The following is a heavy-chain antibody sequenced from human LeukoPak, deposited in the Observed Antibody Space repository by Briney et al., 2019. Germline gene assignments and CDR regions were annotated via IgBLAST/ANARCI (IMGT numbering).Heavy chain of an antibody. CDR1: GYTFTSYD. CDR3: ARVGRRLVGIPLDY. V-gene: IGHV1-8*01. J-gene: IGHJ4*02. Sequence: ASVKVSCKASGYTFTSYDINWVRQATGQGLEWMGWMNPNSGNTGYAQKFQGRVTMTRNTSISTAYMEPSSLRSEDTAVYYCARVGRRLVGIPLDYWGQGTLVTVSS. D-gene: IGHD2-21*01. CDR2: MNPNSGNT.